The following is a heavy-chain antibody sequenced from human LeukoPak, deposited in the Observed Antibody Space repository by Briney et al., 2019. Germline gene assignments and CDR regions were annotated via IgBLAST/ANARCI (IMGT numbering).Heavy chain of an antibody. J-gene: IGHJ4*02. Sequence: SSETLSLTCAVYGGSFSGYYWSWIRQPPGKGLEWIGEINHSGSTNYNPSLKSRVTISVDTSKNQFSLKLSSVTAADTAVYYCARRVAYYYGSGTVFDYWGQGTLVTVSS. D-gene: IGHD3-10*01. CDR2: INHSGST. CDR1: GGSFSGYY. V-gene: IGHV4-34*01. CDR3: ARRVAYYYGSGTVFDY.